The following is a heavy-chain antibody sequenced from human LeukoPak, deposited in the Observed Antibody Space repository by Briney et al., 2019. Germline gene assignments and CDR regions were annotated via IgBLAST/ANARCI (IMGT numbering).Heavy chain of an antibody. CDR3: AREGSGWYSVSWYYFDY. J-gene: IGHJ4*02. V-gene: IGHV3-21*01. CDR1: GFTFSSYS. CDR2: ISSSSSYI. Sequence: GGSLRLSCAASGFTFSSYSMNWVRQAPGKGLEWVSSISSSSSYIYYADSVKGRFTISRDNAKNSLYLQMNSLRAEDTAVYYCAREGSGWYSVSWYYFDYWGQGTLVTVS. D-gene: IGHD6-19*01.